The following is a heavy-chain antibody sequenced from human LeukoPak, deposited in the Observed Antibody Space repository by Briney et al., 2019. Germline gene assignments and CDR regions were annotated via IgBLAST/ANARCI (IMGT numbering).Heavy chain of an antibody. V-gene: IGHV5-10-1*01. CDR1: GYSLTSYW. CDR2: VDPSDSYT. J-gene: IGHJ5*02. CDR3: ARQVYNWFGP. Sequence: GESLKISCKGSGYSLTSYWISWVRQMPGKGLEWMGRVDPSDSYTNYSPSFQGHVTISADKSISTAYLQWSSLKASDTAMYYCARQVYNWFGPWGQGTLVTVSS. D-gene: IGHD1-14*01.